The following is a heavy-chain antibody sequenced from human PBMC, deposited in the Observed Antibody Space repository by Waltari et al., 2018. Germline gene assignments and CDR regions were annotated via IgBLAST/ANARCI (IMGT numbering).Heavy chain of an antibody. CDR2: IIPILVIA. CDR3: ARATLRFLEWLKFGWFDP. J-gene: IGHJ5*02. CDR1: GGTFSSYT. D-gene: IGHD3-3*01. Sequence: QVQLVQSGAEVKKPGSSVKVSCKASGGTFSSYTISWVRQAPGQGLEWMGRIIPILVIANYAQKFQGRVTITADKSTSTAYMELSSLRSEDTAVYYCARATLRFLEWLKFGWFDPWGQGTLVTVSS. V-gene: IGHV1-69*02.